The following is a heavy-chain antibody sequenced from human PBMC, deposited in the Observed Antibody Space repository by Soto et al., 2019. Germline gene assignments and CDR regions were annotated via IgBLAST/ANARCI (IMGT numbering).Heavy chain of an antibody. CDR3: ARGPSGSYYYYYGMDV. CDR1: GGSISSYY. Sequence: ASETLSLTCTVSGGSISSYYWSWIRQPAGKGLEWVGRIYTSGSTNYNPSLKSRVTMSVDTSKNRFSLKLSSVTAADTAVYYCARGPSGSYYYYYGMDVWGQGTTVTVSS. V-gene: IGHV4-4*07. CDR2: IYTSGST. J-gene: IGHJ6*02. D-gene: IGHD1-26*01.